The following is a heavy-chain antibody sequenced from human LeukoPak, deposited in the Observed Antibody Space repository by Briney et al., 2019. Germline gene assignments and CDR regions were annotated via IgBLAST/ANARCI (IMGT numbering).Heavy chain of an antibody. D-gene: IGHD3-22*01. Sequence: SETLSLTCTVAGGSISSYYWSWIRQPPGKGLEGIGYIYYSGSTNHNPSPKSRVTISVDTSKNQFSLKLSAVTAADTAVYYRARTYYDSRYFDYWGQGTLVTVSS. CDR3: ARTYYDSRYFDY. CDR1: GGSISSYY. V-gene: IGHV4-59*01. CDR2: IYYSGST. J-gene: IGHJ4*02.